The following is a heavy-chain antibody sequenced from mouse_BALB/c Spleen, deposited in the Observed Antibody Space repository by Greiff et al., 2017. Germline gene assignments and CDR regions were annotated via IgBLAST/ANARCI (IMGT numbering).Heavy chain of an antibody. D-gene: IGHD2-3*01. J-gene: IGHJ3*01. CDR3: NAYDGFAY. CDR2: IDPENGDT. V-gene: IGHV14-4*02. CDR1: GFNIKDYY. Sequence: EVKLMESGAELVRSGASVKLSCTASGFNIKDYYMHWVKQRPEQGLEWIGWIDPENGDTEYAPKFQGKATMTADTSSNTAYLQLSSLTSEDTAVYYCNAYDGFAYWGQGTLVTVSA.